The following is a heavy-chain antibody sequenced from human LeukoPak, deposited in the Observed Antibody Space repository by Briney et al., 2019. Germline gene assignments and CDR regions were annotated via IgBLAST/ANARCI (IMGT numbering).Heavy chain of an antibody. Sequence: GGSLRLSCAASGFTFSSYCVNWVRQAPGKGLKWVSSISSSSNYIYYADSVRGRFTISRDNAKNSLYLQMNSLRAEDTAVYYCARDLSAGVVVAAASDYWGQGTLVTVSS. V-gene: IGHV3-21*01. J-gene: IGHJ4*02. CDR1: GFTFSSYC. D-gene: IGHD2-15*01. CDR2: ISSSSNYI. CDR3: ARDLSAGVVVAAASDY.